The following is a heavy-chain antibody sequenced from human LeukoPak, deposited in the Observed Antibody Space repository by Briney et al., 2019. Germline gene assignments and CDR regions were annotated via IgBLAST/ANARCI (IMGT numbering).Heavy chain of an antibody. CDR2: VSTSSSTI. Sequence: GGSLRLSCVASEFTFSTYSMNWVRQAPGKGLEWVSYVSTSSSTIYYADSVKGRFTISRDNANTSLFLEMNTLRAEDTAVYYCARSRLGGRGAFVIWGQGTVVTVSS. CDR1: EFTFSTYS. D-gene: IGHD1-1*01. V-gene: IGHV3-48*01. J-gene: IGHJ3*02. CDR3: ARSRLGGRGAFVI.